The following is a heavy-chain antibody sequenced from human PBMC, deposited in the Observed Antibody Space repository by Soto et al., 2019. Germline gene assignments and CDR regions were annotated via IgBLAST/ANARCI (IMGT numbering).Heavy chain of an antibody. CDR2: IYYSGST. J-gene: IGHJ5*02. V-gene: IGHV4-31*03. Sequence: SETLSLTCTVSGGSISSGGYYWSWIRQHPGKGLEWIGYIYYSGSTYYNPSLKSRVTISVDTSKNQFSLKLSSVTAADTAVYYCASPSGMADNWFDPWGQGTLVTVYS. D-gene: IGHD3-10*01. CDR3: ASPSGMADNWFDP. CDR1: GGSISSGGYY.